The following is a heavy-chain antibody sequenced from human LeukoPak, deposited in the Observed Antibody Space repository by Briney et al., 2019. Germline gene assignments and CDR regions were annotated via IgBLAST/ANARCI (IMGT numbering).Heavy chain of an antibody. D-gene: IGHD3-10*01. V-gene: IGHV4-31*03. Sequence: SQTLSLTCTVSAGSLSSGGHYWAWIRQFPGKGLESIGFIHHSGRSRHNPSLKDRVAISVDTSRKQFALKLSSVTAADTAMYYCARGGNRFGGFYFDYWGQGIQVIVSS. CDR3: ARGGNRFGGFYFDY. J-gene: IGHJ4*02. CDR2: IHHSGRS. CDR1: AGSLSSGGHY.